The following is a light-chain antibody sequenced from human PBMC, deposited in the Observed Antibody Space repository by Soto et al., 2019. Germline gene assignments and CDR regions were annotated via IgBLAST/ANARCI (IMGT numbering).Light chain of an antibody. V-gene: IGLV4-69*01. J-gene: IGLJ2*01. Sequence: QSVLTQSPSASASLGASVKLTCTLSSGHSSYAIAWHQQQPEKGPRFLMKLNSDGSLRKGGGIPDRFSGSSSGAERSLTLSSLQSEDEADYFCQTWGTGIQDVVFGGGTKVTVL. CDR3: QTWGTGIQDVV. CDR2: LNSDGSL. CDR1: SGHSSYA.